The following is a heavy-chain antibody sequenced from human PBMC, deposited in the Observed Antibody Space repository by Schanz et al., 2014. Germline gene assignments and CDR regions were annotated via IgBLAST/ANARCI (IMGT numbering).Heavy chain of an antibody. Sequence: EVQLVESGGGLVQPGGSLSLSCAASGFTFSTYWMSWVRQAPGKGLEWISSMYINSGSTQYADSVKGRFIISRDSSKNTLFLQMNSLRAEDTAVYFCARDGGRDGYNLAFDVWGQGTLVTVSS. CDR1: GFTFSTYW. J-gene: IGHJ3*01. V-gene: IGHV3-23*04. CDR3: ARDGGRDGYNLAFDV. CDR2: MYINSGST. D-gene: IGHD5-12*01.